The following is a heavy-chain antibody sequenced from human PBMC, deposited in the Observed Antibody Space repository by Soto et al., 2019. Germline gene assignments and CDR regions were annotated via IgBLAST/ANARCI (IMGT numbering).Heavy chain of an antibody. J-gene: IGHJ6*03. Sequence: GGSMRLSCAASGFTFSNAWMSWVRQAPGKELEWVGRIKSKTDGGTTDYAAPVKGRFTISRDDSKNTLYLQMNSLKTEDTAVYYCTTENIVVVPAHYYYYYMDVWGKGTTVTVSS. CDR3: TTENIVVVPAHYYYYYMDV. D-gene: IGHD2-2*01. CDR2: IKSKTDGGTT. CDR1: GFTFSNAW. V-gene: IGHV3-15*01.